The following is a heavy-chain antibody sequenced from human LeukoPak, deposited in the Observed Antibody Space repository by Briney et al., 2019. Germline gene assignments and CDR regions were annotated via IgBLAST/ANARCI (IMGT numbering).Heavy chain of an antibody. CDR1: GYTFTSYD. J-gene: IGHJ4*02. V-gene: IGHV1-8*01. CDR2: MNPNSGNT. Sequence: ASVKVSCKASGYTFTSYDINWVRQATGQGLEWMGWMNPNSGNTGYAQKFQGRVTMTRNTSISTAYMELSSLRSEDTAVYYCAGASLKRGYYYYDSSGYPFDYWGQGTLVTVSS. D-gene: IGHD3-22*01. CDR3: AGASLKRGYYYYDSSGYPFDY.